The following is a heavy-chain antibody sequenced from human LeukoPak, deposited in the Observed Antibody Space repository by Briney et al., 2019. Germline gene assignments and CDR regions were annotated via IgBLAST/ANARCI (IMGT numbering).Heavy chain of an antibody. Sequence: SETLSLTCTVSGGSISSYYWSWIRQPPGKGLEWIGYIYYSGSTNYNPSLKSRVTISVDTSKNQFSLKLSSVTAADTAVYYCANRPQLDNYFDYWGQGTLVTVSS. CDR2: IYYSGST. CDR3: ANRPQLDNYFDY. J-gene: IGHJ4*02. CDR1: GGSISSYY. V-gene: IGHV4-59*01. D-gene: IGHD2-2*01.